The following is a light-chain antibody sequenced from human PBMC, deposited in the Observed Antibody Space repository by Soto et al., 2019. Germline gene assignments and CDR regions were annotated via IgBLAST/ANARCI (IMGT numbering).Light chain of an antibody. Sequence: QSALTQPASVSGSPGQSITISCTGTSSDVGGHNSVSWYRQDPGKAPKLMIYDVSNRPSGVSDRFSGSKSGNTASLTISGLQIEVEADYYCSSFTSSVTYVFGTGTQLTVL. CDR3: SSFTSSVTYV. CDR1: SSDVGGHNS. J-gene: IGLJ1*01. V-gene: IGLV2-14*01. CDR2: DVS.